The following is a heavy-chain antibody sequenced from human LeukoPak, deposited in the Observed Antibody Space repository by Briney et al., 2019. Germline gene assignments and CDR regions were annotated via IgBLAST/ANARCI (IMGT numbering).Heavy chain of an antibody. Sequence: SETLSLTCTVSGGSISSGGYYWSWIRQPPGKGLEWIGYIYHSGSTYYNPSLKSRVTISVDRSKNQFSLKLSSVTAADTAVYYCARGAFAAQGDWGQGTLVTVSS. CDR3: ARGAFAAQGD. J-gene: IGHJ4*02. CDR2: IYHSGST. CDR1: GGSISSGGYY. V-gene: IGHV4-30-2*01. D-gene: IGHD1-26*01.